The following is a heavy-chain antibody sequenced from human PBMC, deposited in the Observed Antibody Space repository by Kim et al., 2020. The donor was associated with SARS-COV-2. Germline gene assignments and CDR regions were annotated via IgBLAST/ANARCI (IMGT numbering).Heavy chain of an antibody. CDR3: ARGLGRITIFGVVIETYYFDY. Sequence: SETLSLTCAVYGGSFSGYYWSWIRQPPGKGLEWIGEINHSGSTNYNPSLKSRVTISVDTSKNQFSLKLSSVTAADTAVYYCARGLGRITIFGVVIETYYFDYWGQGTLVTVSS. V-gene: IGHV4-34*01. CDR2: INHSGST. CDR1: GGSFSGYY. J-gene: IGHJ4*02. D-gene: IGHD3-3*01.